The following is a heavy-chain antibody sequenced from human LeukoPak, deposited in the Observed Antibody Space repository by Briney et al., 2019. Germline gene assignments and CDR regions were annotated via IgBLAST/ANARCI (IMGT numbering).Heavy chain of an antibody. D-gene: IGHD6-13*01. J-gene: IGHJ4*02. CDR3: ARSKQLDY. CDR1: GFTFSSYN. V-gene: IGHV3-48*02. Sequence: PGGSLRLSCAASGFTFSSYNMNWVRQAPGKGLEWVSYISPGSSTIYYADSVKGRFTISRGNAKNSLYLQMNSLRDEDTAVYYCARSKQLDYWGQGTLVTVSS. CDR2: ISPGSSTI.